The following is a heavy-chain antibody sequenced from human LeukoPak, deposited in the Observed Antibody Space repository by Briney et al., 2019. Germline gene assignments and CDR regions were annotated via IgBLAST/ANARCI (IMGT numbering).Heavy chain of an antibody. CDR3: ANPVPLYSSSSDYMDV. D-gene: IGHD6-6*01. J-gene: IGHJ6*03. V-gene: IGHV3-30*02. CDR1: GFPLNTYG. CDR2: IRHDGGAK. Sequence: PGGSLRLSCVASGFPLNTYGMHWVRQAPGKAMEWVAFIRHDGGAKFFADSVKGRFIISRDNLQNTMFLQLNSLRIEDTAVYYCANPVPLYSSSSDYMDVWGTGTTVTVSS.